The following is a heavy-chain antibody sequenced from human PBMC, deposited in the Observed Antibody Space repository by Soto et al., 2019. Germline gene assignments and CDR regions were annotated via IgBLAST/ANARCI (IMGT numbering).Heavy chain of an antibody. CDR1: GYTFTSYS. CDR2: INAANGNK. J-gene: IGHJ4*02. CDR3: ARLGGDIDY. V-gene: IGHV1-3*01. Sequence: ASVKVSCKASGYTFTSYSMNWVRQAPGQRLEWMGWINAANGNKKHSQPFQRRVTITSDTSARTAYMALRRLRYEETAVYYCARLGGDIDYWGQGTLVTVSS. D-gene: IGHD1-26*01.